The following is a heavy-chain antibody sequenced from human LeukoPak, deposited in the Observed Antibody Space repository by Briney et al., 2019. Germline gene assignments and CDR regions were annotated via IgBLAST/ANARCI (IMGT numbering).Heavy chain of an antibody. D-gene: IGHD3-3*01. CDR3: ARHRLEGDTFDI. J-gene: IGHJ3*02. CDR1: GGSISSSNW. CDR2: IHHSGST. Sequence: PSETLSLTCAVSGGSISSSNWWSWVRQPPGKGLEWIGEIHHSGSTNYNPSLKSRVAISIDTSKNLFSLNLSSVTAADTAVYYCARHRLEGDTFDIWGQGTMVTVSS. V-gene: IGHV4-4*02.